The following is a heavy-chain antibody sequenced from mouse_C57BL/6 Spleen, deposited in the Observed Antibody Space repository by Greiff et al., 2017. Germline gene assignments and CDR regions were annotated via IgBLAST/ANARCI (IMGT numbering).Heavy chain of an antibody. CDR1: GYAFSSSW. Sequence: VKLVESGPELVKPGASVKISCKASGYAFSSSWMNWVKQRPGKGLEWIGRIYPGAGDTNYNGKFKGKATLTADKSSSTAYMQLSSLTSEDSAVYFCARGGGSGYPYYAMDYWGQGTSVTVSS. CDR3: ARGGGSGYPYYAMDY. D-gene: IGHD3-2*02. V-gene: IGHV1-82*01. J-gene: IGHJ4*01. CDR2: IYPGAGDT.